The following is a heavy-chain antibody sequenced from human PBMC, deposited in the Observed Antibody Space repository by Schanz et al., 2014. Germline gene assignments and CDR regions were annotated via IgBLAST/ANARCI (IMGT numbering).Heavy chain of an antibody. V-gene: IGHV4-31*03. CDR3: ARDSLRGATGGYGMDV. J-gene: IGHJ6*02. Sequence: QVQLQESGPGLVKPSQTLSLTCTVSGDSISSGGYYWSWIRQHPGKGLEWIGYISYSGSTYYNPSLKSRVTISVDTSKNQFSLNLSSATAADTAVYYCARDSLRGATGGYGMDVWGQGTTVTDSS. D-gene: IGHD2-8*02. CDR2: ISYSGST. CDR1: GDSISSGGYY.